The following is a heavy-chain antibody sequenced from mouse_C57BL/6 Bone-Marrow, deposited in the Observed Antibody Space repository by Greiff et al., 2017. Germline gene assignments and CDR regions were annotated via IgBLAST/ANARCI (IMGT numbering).Heavy chain of an antibody. J-gene: IGHJ1*03. D-gene: IGHD1-3*01. CDR2: IDPSDSYT. V-gene: IGHV1-69*01. CDR1: GYTFTSYW. Sequence: QVQLQQPGAELVMPGASVKLSCKASGYTFTSYWMHWVKQRPGQGLEWIGEIDPSDSYTNYTQKFKGKSTLTVDKSSSTAYMQLSSLTSEDSAVYCGARGGCGSSPGSDDVWGTGTTVTVSA. CDR3: ARGGCGSSPGSDDV.